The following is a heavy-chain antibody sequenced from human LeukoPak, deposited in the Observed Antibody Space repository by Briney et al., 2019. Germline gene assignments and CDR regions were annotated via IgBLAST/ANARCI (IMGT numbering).Heavy chain of an antibody. CDR1: GGSISGYY. CDR2: INHSGST. CDR3: AIGLEWERLGDAFDI. Sequence: SETLTLTCTVSGGSISGYYWSWIRQPPGKGLEWIGEINHSGSTNYNPSLKSRGTISADTSKNQFSLTLSSVAAADTAVYYCAIGLEWERLGDAFDIWGQGTMVTVSS. V-gene: IGHV4-34*01. D-gene: IGHD1-26*01. J-gene: IGHJ3*02.